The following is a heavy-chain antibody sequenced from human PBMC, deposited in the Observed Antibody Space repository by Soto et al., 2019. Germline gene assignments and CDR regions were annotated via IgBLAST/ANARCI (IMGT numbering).Heavy chain of an antibody. CDR3: ARTSYYDSSGYYGMDV. V-gene: IGHV4-4*02. J-gene: IGHJ6*02. CDR2: IHHSGST. Sequence: QVQLQESGPGLVKPSGTLSLTCAVSAGSISSRNWWTWVRQSPGKGLEWIGEIHHSGSTNYNPSLKSRVTISVDHSTNQFSLKLASGTAADTAVYYCARTSYYDSSGYYGMDVWGQGTTVTVSS. D-gene: IGHD3-22*01. CDR1: AGSISSRNW.